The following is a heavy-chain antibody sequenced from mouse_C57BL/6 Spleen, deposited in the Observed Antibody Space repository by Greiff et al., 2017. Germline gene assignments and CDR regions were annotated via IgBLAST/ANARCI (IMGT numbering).Heavy chain of an antibody. CDR2: IDPSDSET. Sequence: QVQLQQPGAELVRPGSSVKLSCKASGYTFTSYWMHWVKQRPIQGLEWIGNIDPSDSETHYNQKFKDKATLTVDKSSSTAYMQLSSLTSEDSAVYYCARHDYSNPFAYWGQGTLVTVSA. J-gene: IGHJ3*01. CDR3: ARHDYSNPFAY. D-gene: IGHD2-5*01. V-gene: IGHV1-52*01. CDR1: GYTFTSYW.